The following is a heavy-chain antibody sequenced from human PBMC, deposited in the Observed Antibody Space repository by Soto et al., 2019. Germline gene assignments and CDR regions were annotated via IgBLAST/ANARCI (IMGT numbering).Heavy chain of an antibody. CDR2: INPSDGST. Sequence: QVQLVQSGAEVKKPGASVKVSCKASGYTFTRYYMHWVRQAPGQGLEWMGIINPSDGSTYYPQKLQGRVTIPRDTSTNTVYMELSLRSEDTAVYYCTRVSPFLTGPDYWGQGTLVTVSS. CDR1: GYTFTRYY. D-gene: IGHD3-9*01. V-gene: IGHV1-46*03. CDR3: TRVSPFLTGPDY. J-gene: IGHJ4*02.